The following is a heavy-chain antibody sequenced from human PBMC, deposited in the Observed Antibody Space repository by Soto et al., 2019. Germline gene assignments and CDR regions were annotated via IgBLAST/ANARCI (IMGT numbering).Heavy chain of an antibody. J-gene: IGHJ3*02. CDR3: ARDNGDGYNEGAFDI. V-gene: IGHV4-30-4*01. CDR1: GVSTSTGQYY. Sequence: QVQLQESGPGLVKPSQTLSLTCSVSGVSTSTGQYYWSWIRQSPGGGLQWIGYISYTGSTYYNPALKSRVSISADTTKIRFSLTLVNVTAADTAVYFCARDNGDGYNEGAFDIWGQGTMVTVSS. CDR2: ISYTGST. D-gene: IGHD2-21*01.